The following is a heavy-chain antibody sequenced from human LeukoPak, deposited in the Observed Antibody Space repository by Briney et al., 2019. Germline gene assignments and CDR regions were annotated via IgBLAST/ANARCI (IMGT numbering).Heavy chain of an antibody. V-gene: IGHV3-21*01. CDR2: ISSSSSYI. Sequence: PGGSLRLSCAASGFTFSSYSMNWVRQAPGKGLEWVSSISSSSSYIYYADSVKGRFTISRDNAKNSLYLQMNSLRAEDTAVYYCARDVGSSSWYPHPFGYWGQGTLVTVSS. CDR3: ARDVGSSSWYPHPFGY. D-gene: IGHD6-13*01. J-gene: IGHJ4*02. CDR1: GFTFSSYS.